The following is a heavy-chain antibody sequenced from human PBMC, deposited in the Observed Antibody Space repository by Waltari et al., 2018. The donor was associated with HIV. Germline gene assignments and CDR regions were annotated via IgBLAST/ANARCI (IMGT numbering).Heavy chain of an antibody. D-gene: IGHD3-3*01. CDR2: INHSGSN. V-gene: IGHV4-34*01. J-gene: IGHJ6*02. CDR1: GGSFSGYY. Sequence: QVQLQQWGAGLLKPSETLSLTCAVYGGSFSGYYWSWIRQPPGKGLEWIGEINHSGSNNYTPYLKSRGTKSVDTSKNQFSLKLSAVTAADTAVYYCARGKRDFWSGYYYYGMDVWGQGTTVTVSS. CDR3: ARGKRDFWSGYYYYGMDV.